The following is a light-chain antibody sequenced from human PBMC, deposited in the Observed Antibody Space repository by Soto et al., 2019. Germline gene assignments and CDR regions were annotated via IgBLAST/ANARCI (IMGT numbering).Light chain of an antibody. J-gene: IGKJ2*01. CDR1: QSVSSY. V-gene: IGKV3-11*01. CDR3: QQRSNWPPYT. CDR2: DAS. Sequence: EIVLTQSPATLSLSPGERATLSCRASQSVSSYLAWYQQKPGQAPRLLIYDASNRATGIPARFSGSGSGTDFTLTISSLEPEEFAVYYCQQRSNWPPYTFGRRTKLEIK.